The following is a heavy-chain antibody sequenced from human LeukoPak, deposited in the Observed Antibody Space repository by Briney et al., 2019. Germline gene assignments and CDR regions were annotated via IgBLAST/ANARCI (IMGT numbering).Heavy chain of an antibody. Sequence: GGSLRLSCAASGITFSIYSMNWVRQAPGKGLEWLSSITSSSNYTYYADSVKGRFTISRDNVQNSLYLQMNSLRAEDTAMYYCARDRGYFDNWGQGTLVTVSS. CDR2: ITSSSNYT. CDR3: ARDRGYFDN. V-gene: IGHV3-21*01. CDR1: GITFSIYS. J-gene: IGHJ4*02.